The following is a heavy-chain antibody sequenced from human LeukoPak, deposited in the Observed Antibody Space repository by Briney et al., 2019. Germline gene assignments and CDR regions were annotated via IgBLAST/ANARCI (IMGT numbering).Heavy chain of an antibody. CDR1: GFTFSSHG. V-gene: IGHV3-30*02. J-gene: IGHJ4*02. CDR3: AKLISPYDY. CDR2: IRYDGANK. Sequence: GGSLRLSCAASGFTFSSHGMHWVRQAPGKGLEWVSFIRYDGANKYYADSVKGRFTISRDNSKNTLYLQMNSLRPEDTAVYYCAKLISPYDYWGQGTLVTVSS.